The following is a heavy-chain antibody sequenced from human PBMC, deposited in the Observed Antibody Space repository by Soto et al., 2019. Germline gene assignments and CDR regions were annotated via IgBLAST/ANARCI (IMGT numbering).Heavy chain of an antibody. J-gene: IGHJ4*02. CDR3: ARATLAIAPKDFDY. CDR1: GVSFSGYY. CDR2: INHSGST. Sequence: SETLSLTCAVYGVSFSGYYWSWIRQPPGKGLEWIGEINHSGSTNYNPSLKSRFTISVDTSKNQFSLKLSSVTAADTAVYYCARATLAIAPKDFDYWGQGTLVTVSS. V-gene: IGHV4-34*01. D-gene: IGHD6-13*01.